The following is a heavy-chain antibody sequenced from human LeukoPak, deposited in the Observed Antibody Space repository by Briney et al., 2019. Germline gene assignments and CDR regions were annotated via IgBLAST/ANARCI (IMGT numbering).Heavy chain of an antibody. V-gene: IGHV3-74*01. Sequence: GGSLRLSCAASGFIFSSYWMHWVRQAPGKGLVWVSRINSDGSSTSYADSVKGRFTVSRDNAKNTLYLQMNSLRAEDTALYYCARENSLEGYFDYWGQGTLVTASS. CDR1: GFIFSSYW. CDR2: INSDGSST. D-gene: IGHD2-21*01. J-gene: IGHJ4*02. CDR3: ARENSLEGYFDY.